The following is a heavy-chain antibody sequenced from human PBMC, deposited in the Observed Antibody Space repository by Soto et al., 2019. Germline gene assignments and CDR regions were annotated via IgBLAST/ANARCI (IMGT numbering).Heavy chain of an antibody. Sequence: SETLSLTCTVSGGSISSGGYYWSWIRQHPGKGLEWIGYIYYSGSTYYNPSLKSRVTISVDTSKNQFSLKLSSVTAADTAVYYCASIRLSDSSGFYYFDYWGQGTLVTVSS. J-gene: IGHJ4*02. CDR1: GGSISSGGYY. CDR3: ASIRLSDSSGFYYFDY. CDR2: IYYSGST. D-gene: IGHD3-22*01. V-gene: IGHV4-31*03.